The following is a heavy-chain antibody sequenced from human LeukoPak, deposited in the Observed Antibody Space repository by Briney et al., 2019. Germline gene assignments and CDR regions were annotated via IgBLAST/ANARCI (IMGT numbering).Heavy chain of an antibody. V-gene: IGHV3-74*01. Sequence: GGSLRLSCAASGFTISRHWMHWVRQAPGKGLVWISRINSAGSDTDYADFVKGRFTISRDDAKNTVYLQINSLRDEDTAVYCCAREDFGNRGYSGYDPLDYWGQGTLVTVSS. CDR1: GFTISRHW. CDR2: INSAGSDT. J-gene: IGHJ4*02. D-gene: IGHD5-12*01. CDR3: AREDFGNRGYSGYDPLDY.